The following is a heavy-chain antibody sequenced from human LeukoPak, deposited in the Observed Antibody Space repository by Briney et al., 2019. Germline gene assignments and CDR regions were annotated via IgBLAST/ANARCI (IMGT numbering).Heavy chain of an antibody. CDR2: INAYNGNT. CDR1: GYTSTSYI. CDR3: ARDRHIAAAVYCYYMDV. J-gene: IGHJ6*03. Sequence: ASVKASCKASGYTSTSYIISWVRQAPGQGLEWMGWINAYNGNTDYAQRVQGRVTMTTDTSTSTAYMEVRSLRSDDTAVYYCARDRHIAAAVYCYYMDVWGKGTPVTVSS. V-gene: IGHV1-18*01. D-gene: IGHD6-13*01.